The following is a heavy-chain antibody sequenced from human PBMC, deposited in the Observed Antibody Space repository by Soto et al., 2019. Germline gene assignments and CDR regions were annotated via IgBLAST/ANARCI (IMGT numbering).Heavy chain of an antibody. CDR1: GDSISTNSYS. CDR2: FYYSGST. Sequence: SETLSLTCTVSGDSISTNSYSWGWIRQPPGQGLEWIGLFYYSGSTHYNPSLKSRLTVSVDTSKNQFSLKVSSVTAADTAVFYCAVGSSGFYYIYWGQGIQVT. J-gene: IGHJ4*02. D-gene: IGHD1-26*01. CDR3: AVGSSGFYYIY. V-gene: IGHV4-39*01.